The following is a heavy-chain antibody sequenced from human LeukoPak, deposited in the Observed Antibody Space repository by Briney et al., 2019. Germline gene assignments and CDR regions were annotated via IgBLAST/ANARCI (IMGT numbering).Heavy chain of an antibody. V-gene: IGHV3-33*01. CDR3: ARGQPPSYYDMDV. CDR1: GFTFSSYG. CDR2: ICSDGSSK. D-gene: IGHD6-13*01. Sequence: PGGSLRLSCPASGFTFSSYGMHWVRQAPGKGLEWVAVICSDGSSKHYADSVKGRFTISRDNSKNTLYLQMNSLRAEDTALCYCARGQPPSYYDMDVWGQGTTVTASS. J-gene: IGHJ6*02.